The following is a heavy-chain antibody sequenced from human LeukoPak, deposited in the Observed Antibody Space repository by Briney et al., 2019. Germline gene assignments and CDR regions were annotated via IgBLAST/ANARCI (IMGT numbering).Heavy chain of an antibody. Sequence: GGSLRLSCAASGFTFSSYAMSWVRQAPGKGLEWVSAISGSGGNTYYADSVKGRFTISRDNSKNTLYLQMNSLRAEDTAVYYCAKGGYSSSWYESYWGQGTLVTVSS. J-gene: IGHJ4*02. CDR1: GFTFSSYA. D-gene: IGHD6-13*01. CDR3: AKGGYSSSWYESY. CDR2: ISGSGGNT. V-gene: IGHV3-23*01.